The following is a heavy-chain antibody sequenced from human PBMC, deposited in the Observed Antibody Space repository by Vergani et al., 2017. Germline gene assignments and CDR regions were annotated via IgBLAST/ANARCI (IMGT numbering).Heavy chain of an antibody. J-gene: IGHJ4*02. V-gene: IGHV5-51*01. Sequence: EVQLVQSGAEVKKPGESLKISCQISGYSFTNYWIGWVRQMPGKGLEWMGIIHPADSDTRYSPSFQGQVTISVDKSISTAYLQRSNLRASDSAMYYCARLYGRDRSGSKYFDYWGQGTLVTVSS. D-gene: IGHD6-25*01. CDR1: GYSFTNYW. CDR2: IHPADSDT. CDR3: ARLYGRDRSGSKYFDY.